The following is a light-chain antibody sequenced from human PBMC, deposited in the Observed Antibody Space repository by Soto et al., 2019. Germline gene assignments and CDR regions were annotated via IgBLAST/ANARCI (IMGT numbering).Light chain of an antibody. CDR2: EVS. V-gene: IGLV2-14*03. CDR1: SSDVGAYNY. J-gene: IGLJ3*02. Sequence: QSALTQPASVSGSPGQSITISCTGTSSDVGAYNYVSWYQQHPGKAPILMIYEVSNRPSGVSNRFSGSKSANTGSLPISVLQAGHEADYYCSSYTSSSTWLFGGGTKVTVL. CDR3: SSYTSSSTWL.